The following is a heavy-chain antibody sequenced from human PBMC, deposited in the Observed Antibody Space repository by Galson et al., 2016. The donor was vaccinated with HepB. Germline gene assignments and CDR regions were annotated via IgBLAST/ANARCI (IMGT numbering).Heavy chain of an antibody. Sequence: SLRLSCAASGFTFDNYAMNWVRQAPGKGLEWVSGIVGVGTTTFYADFVKGRLTVSRDNSQNMLYLQINNLRAEDTAVYYCVRQGGYTGNFPLDPWGQGTLVTVSS. D-gene: IGHD1-26*01. CDR3: VRQGGYTGNFPLDP. CDR1: GFTFDNYA. CDR2: IVGVGTTT. V-gene: IGHV3-23*01. J-gene: IGHJ5*02.